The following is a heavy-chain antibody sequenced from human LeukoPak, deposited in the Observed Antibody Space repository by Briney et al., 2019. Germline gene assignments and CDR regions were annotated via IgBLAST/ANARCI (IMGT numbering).Heavy chain of an antibody. Sequence: GWSLRLSCASSGFTFSAYHMIWVRQAPGKGLEWISFISSDSGTIYCADSVKGRFTISRNNAANSLYLQMNNLRDEDTAVYYCARRHPFDYWGQGTMVTVSS. CDR3: ARRHPFDY. V-gene: IGHV3-48*02. J-gene: IGHJ4*02. CDR1: GFTFSAYH. CDR2: ISSDSGTI.